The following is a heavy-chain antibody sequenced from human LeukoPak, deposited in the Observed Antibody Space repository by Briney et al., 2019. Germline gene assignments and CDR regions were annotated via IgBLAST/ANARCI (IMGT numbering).Heavy chain of an antibody. CDR3: AGESENCTSTSCTFYFDF. Sequence: GWSLRLSCVASGFTFSRHGMHWVRQAPGRGLEWVGIIWNSGSNKNYVDSVKGRVTISRDNDNNTLYLQMDSLRAEDTAVYLCAGESENCTSTSCTFYFDFWGQGTLVTVST. V-gene: IGHV3-33*01. D-gene: IGHD2-2*01. J-gene: IGHJ4*02. CDR2: IWNSGSNK. CDR1: GFTFSRHG.